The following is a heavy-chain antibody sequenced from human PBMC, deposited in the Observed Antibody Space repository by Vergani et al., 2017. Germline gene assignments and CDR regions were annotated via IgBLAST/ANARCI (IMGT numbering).Heavy chain of an antibody. Sequence: QVQLVQSGAEVKKPGASVKVSCKASGYTFTSYYMHWVRQAPGQGLEWMGIINPSGGSTSYAQKFQGRVTMTRDTSTSTVYMELSSLRSDDTAVYYCARVGDIAAAGTDDAFDYWGQGTLVTVSS. CDR1: GYTFTSYY. CDR3: ARVGDIAAAGTDDAFDY. D-gene: IGHD6-13*01. J-gene: IGHJ4*02. CDR2: INPSGGST. V-gene: IGHV1-46*01.